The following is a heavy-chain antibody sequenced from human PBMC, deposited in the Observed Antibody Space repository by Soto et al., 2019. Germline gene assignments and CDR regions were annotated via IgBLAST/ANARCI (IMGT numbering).Heavy chain of an antibody. CDR1: GYTFTSYG. CDR2: ISAYNGNT. V-gene: IGHV1-18*01. J-gene: IGHJ4*02. CDR3: ARARWDSGFGRGGGGLDY. D-gene: IGHD5-12*01. Sequence: QVQLVQSGAEVKKPGASVKVSCKASGYTFTSYGISWVRQAPGQGLEWMGWISAYNGNTNYAQKLQGRVTMTTDTSTSTAYMELGSLGSDDTAVYYCARARWDSGFGRGGGGLDYWGQGTLVTVSS.